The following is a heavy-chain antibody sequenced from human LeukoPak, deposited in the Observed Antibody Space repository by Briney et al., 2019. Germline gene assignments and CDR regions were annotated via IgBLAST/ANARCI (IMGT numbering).Heavy chain of an antibody. Sequence: SETLSLTCTVSGYSISRGYYWGWIRQPPGKGLEWIGGIYHSGSTYYNPSLKSRATISVDTSKTQFSLKLSSVTAADTAVYYCARSGPPYSSSSWFDPWGQGTLVTVSS. V-gene: IGHV4-38-2*02. CDR2: IYHSGST. D-gene: IGHD6-6*01. J-gene: IGHJ5*02. CDR3: ARSGPPYSSSSWFDP. CDR1: GYSISRGYY.